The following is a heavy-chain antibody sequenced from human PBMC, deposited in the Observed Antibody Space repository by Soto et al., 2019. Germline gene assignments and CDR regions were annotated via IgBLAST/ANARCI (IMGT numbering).Heavy chain of an antibody. CDR1: GGSISSGGYY. V-gene: IGHV4-31*03. CDR2: IYYSGST. D-gene: IGHD3-22*01. CDR3: ARATYYDSSGYRVGFDY. Sequence: SETLSLTCTVSGGSISSGGYYWSWIRQHPGKGLEWIGYIYYSGSTYYNPSLKSRVTISVDTSKNQFSLKLSSVTAADTAVYYCARATYYDSSGYRVGFDYWGQGTLVTVSS. J-gene: IGHJ4*02.